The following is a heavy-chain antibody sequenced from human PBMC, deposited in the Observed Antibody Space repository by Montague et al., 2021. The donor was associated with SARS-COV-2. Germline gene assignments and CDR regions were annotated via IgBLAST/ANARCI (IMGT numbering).Heavy chain of an antibody. D-gene: IGHD3-16*01. J-gene: IGHJ6*02. CDR1: GGSVSSGYFY. Sequence: TLSLTCTVSGGSVSSGYFYWNWIRQPAGKGLEWIGRIGPSGSTYYNPSLKSRVTVSLDTSKTQFSLKMNSVSAADTALYYCARETRMADAHIIFYYYGIDVWGQGTPVTVSS. CDR2: IGPSGST. V-gene: IGHV4-61*02. CDR3: ARETRMADAHIIFYYYGIDV.